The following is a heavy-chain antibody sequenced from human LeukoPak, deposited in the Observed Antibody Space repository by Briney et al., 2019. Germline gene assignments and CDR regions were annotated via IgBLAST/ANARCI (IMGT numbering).Heavy chain of an antibody. V-gene: IGHV3-15*01. Sequence: PGGSLRLSCAASGFTFSNAWMSWVRQAPGKGLERVGRIKSKTDGGTTDYAAPVKGRFTISRDDSKNTLYLQMSSLRAEDTAVYYCAKGSRSIAVDNLCDYWGQGTLVTVSS. CDR1: GFTFSNAW. CDR3: AKGSRSIAVDNLCDY. J-gene: IGHJ4*02. D-gene: IGHD6-6*01. CDR2: IKSKTDGGTT.